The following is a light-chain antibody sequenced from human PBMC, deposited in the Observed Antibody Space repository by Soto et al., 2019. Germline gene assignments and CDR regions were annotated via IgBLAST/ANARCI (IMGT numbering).Light chain of an antibody. J-gene: IGKJ5*01. CDR1: QTITGC. Sequence: DLQMTQSPSSLSASVGDRVTITCRASQTITGCLNWYQQRPGKAPNLLIYNSNSLQSGVPPRFSGSGSGTDFTLTIRSLQPEDFATYYCQQTYSIPITFGQGTRLDIK. CDR2: NSN. V-gene: IGKV1-39*01. CDR3: QQTYSIPIT.